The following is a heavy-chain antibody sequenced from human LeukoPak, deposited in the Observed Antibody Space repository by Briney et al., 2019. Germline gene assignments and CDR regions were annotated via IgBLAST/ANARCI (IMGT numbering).Heavy chain of an antibody. Sequence: NTGESLKISCKGSGYSFTNSWIGWVRQMPGKGLELMGIINPADSEIRYSPSFQGQVTISVDKSISTAYLQWSSLKASDTAMYYCSRQGCTTTSCHTIDSWGQGTLVTVSS. J-gene: IGHJ4*02. CDR3: SRQGCTTTSCHTIDS. V-gene: IGHV5-51*01. D-gene: IGHD2-2*02. CDR2: INPADSEI. CDR1: GYSFTNSW.